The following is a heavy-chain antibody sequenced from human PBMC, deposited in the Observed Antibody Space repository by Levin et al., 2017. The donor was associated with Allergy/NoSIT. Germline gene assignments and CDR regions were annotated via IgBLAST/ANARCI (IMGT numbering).Heavy chain of an antibody. D-gene: IGHD5-18*01. J-gene: IGHJ4*02. CDR1: GFTFSSYA. V-gene: IGHV3-30-3*01. Sequence: GGSLRLSCAASGFTFSSYAMHWVRQAPGKGLEWVAVISYDGSNKYYADSVKGRFTISRDNSKNTLYLQMNSLRAEDTAVYYCARGPTGGYGSDYWGQGTLVTVSS. CDR2: ISYDGSNK. CDR3: ARGPTGGYGSDY.